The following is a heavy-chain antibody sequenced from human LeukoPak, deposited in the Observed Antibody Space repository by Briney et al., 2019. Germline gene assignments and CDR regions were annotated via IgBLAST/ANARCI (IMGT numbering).Heavy chain of an antibody. V-gene: IGHV3-11*01. CDR1: GFTFSDYY. CDR2: ISSSGSTI. D-gene: IGHD6-19*01. CDR3: AKEGSSGWYSMDC. J-gene: IGHJ4*02. Sequence: GGSLRLSCAASGFTFSDYYMSWIRQAPGKGLEWVSYISSSGSTIYYADSVKGRFTISRDNAKKSLYLQMNSLRAEDTAVYYCAKEGSSGWYSMDCWGQGTLVTVSS.